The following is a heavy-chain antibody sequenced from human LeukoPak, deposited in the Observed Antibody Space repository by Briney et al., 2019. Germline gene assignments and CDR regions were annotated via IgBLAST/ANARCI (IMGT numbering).Heavy chain of an antibody. Sequence: SETLSLTCTVSGGSISSYYWSWIRQPPGKGLEWIGYIYYSGSTNYNPSLKSRVTISVDTSKNQFSLKLSSVTAADTAVYYCARVRYCSSTSCYRRRIDLDYWGQGTLVTVSS. D-gene: IGHD2-2*01. CDR3: ARVRYCSSTSCYRRRIDLDY. J-gene: IGHJ4*02. CDR1: GGSISSYY. V-gene: IGHV4-59*12. CDR2: IYYSGST.